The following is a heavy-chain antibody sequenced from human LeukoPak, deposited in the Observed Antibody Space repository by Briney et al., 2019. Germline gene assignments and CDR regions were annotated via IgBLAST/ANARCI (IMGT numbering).Heavy chain of an antibody. V-gene: IGHV3-13*01. CDR1: GFTFSSYD. CDR2: IGTAGDT. CDR3: ARGPGVVGATSAFDI. Sequence: GGSLRLSCAASGFTFSSYDMHWVRQATGKGLEWVSAIGTAGDTYYPGSVKGRFTISRENAKNSLYLQMNSLRAGDTAVYYCARGPGVVGATSAFDIWGQGTMVTVSS. D-gene: IGHD1-26*01. J-gene: IGHJ3*02.